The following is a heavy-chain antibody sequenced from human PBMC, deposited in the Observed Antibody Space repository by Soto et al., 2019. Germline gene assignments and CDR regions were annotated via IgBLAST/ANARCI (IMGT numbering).Heavy chain of an antibody. CDR1: GYTFTIYY. Sequence: ASVKVSCKASGYTFTIYYMHWVRQAPGQGLEWMGIINPSGGSTSYAQKFQGRVTMTRDTSTSTVYMELSSLRSEDTAVYYCARVVYCSSTSCSRFDYWGQGTLVTVSS. J-gene: IGHJ4*02. CDR2: INPSGGST. V-gene: IGHV1-46*01. CDR3: ARVVYCSSTSCSRFDY. D-gene: IGHD2-2*01.